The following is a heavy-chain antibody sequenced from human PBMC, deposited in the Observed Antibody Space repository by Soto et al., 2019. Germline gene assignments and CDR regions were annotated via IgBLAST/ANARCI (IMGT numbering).Heavy chain of an antibody. Sequence: QVQLVESGGGVVQPGRSLRLSCAASGFTFSSYAMHWVRQAPGKGLEWVAVISYDGSNKYYADSVKGRFTNYRDNSKNTQDQEMNNLGAYDCAVYYCARDPDAAAGGEFFDYWGQGTLVTVSS. CDR1: GFTFSSYA. CDR3: ARDPDAAAGGEFFDY. CDR2: ISYDGSNK. D-gene: IGHD3-10*01. V-gene: IGHV3-30-3*01. J-gene: IGHJ4*02.